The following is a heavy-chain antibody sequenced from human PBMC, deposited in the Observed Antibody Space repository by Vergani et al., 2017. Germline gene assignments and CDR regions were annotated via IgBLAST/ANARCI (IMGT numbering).Heavy chain of an antibody. V-gene: IGHV1-46*03. J-gene: IGHJ4*02. CDR1: GYTFSNYY. D-gene: IGHD3-9*01. Sequence: QVQVVQSGAEVKKSGASVKVSCKTSGYTFSNYYMHWVRQAPGQGLEWMGIINPSGGHTNYAQKFQGRVTMTRDTSTSTVYMELSGLRSEDTAIYYCARGDYGILTGYRYWVQGTLVTVSA. CDR3: ARGDYGILTGYRY. CDR2: INPSGGHT.